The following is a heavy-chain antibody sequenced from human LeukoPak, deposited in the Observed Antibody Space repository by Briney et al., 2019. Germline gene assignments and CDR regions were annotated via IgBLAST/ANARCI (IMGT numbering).Heavy chain of an antibody. V-gene: IGHV1-8*01. J-gene: IGHJ4*02. CDR1: GYTFTSYD. Sequence: GASVKVSCKASGYTFTSYDINWVRQATGQGLEWMGWMNPNSGNTGYAQKFQGRVTMTRNTSISTAYMELSSLRSEDTAVYYCARVVYYYGSGKPRAMGYWGQGTLVTSPQ. CDR3: ARVVYYYGSGKPRAMGY. CDR2: MNPNSGNT. D-gene: IGHD3-10*01.